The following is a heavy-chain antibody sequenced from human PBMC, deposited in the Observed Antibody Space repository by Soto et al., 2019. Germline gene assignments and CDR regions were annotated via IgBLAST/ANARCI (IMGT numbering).Heavy chain of an antibody. CDR2: IYHSGST. V-gene: IGHV4-30-2*01. CDR3: ARDKNRIFDY. D-gene: IGHD2-15*01. CDR1: GGSISNGGYS. Sequence: SETLSLTCAVSGGSISNGGYSWSWIRQPPGKGLEWIGYIYHSGSTYYNPSLKSRVTISVDRSKNQFSLKLSSVTAADTAVYYCARDKNRIFDYWGQGTLVTVSS. J-gene: IGHJ4*02.